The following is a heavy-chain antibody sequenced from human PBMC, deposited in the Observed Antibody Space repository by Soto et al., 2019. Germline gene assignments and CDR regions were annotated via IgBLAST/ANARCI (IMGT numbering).Heavy chain of an antibody. J-gene: IGHJ6*02. CDR1: GGTFSSYA. Sequence: QVQLVQSGAEVKKPGSSVKVSCKASGGTFSSYAISWVLQAPGQGLEWVGGIIPISGTANYAQKFQGRVTITADESTSTAYMELSSLRSEDTAVYYCARSQGSSTSLEIYYYYSYGMDVWGQGTTVTVSS. V-gene: IGHV1-69*01. D-gene: IGHD2-2*01. CDR2: IIPISGTA. CDR3: ARSQGSSTSLEIYYYYSYGMDV.